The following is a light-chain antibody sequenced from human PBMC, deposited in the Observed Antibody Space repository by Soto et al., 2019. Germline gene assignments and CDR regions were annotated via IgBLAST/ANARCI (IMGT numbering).Light chain of an antibody. CDR3: HQYSSSPLT. CDR2: GAS. Sequence: EIVVTQSPGTLSLSPGEGATLSCRASQSVSSSYLAWYQQKPGQAPRLLIYGASNRATGIPDRFSGSGSGIDFTLTISRLEPEDFAVYYCHQYSSSPLTFAGGTKVEIK. J-gene: IGKJ4*01. CDR1: QSVSSSY. V-gene: IGKV3-20*01.